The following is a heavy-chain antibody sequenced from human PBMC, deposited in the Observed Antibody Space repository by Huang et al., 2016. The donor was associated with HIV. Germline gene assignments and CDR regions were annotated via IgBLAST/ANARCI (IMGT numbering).Heavy chain of an antibody. Sequence: EVQLVESGGGLVQPGGSLRLSCAASGFIFSNFSMNWVRQTPGKGREWVSYISASGATIYYAAAAKGRFTVSRDDAKKSLYLQLNSLRDEDTAVYYCARDLRGYDSTFDFYYYYGMDVWGQGTTVTVSS. CDR3: ARDLRGYDSTFDFYYYYGMDV. CDR1: GFIFSNFS. J-gene: IGHJ6*02. V-gene: IGHV3-48*02. CDR2: ISASGATI. D-gene: IGHD3-22*01.